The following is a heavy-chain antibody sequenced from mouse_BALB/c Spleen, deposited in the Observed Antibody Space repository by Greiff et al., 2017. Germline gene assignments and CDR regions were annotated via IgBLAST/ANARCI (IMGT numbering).Heavy chain of an antibody. CDR3: ARDSPFDY. Sequence: EVKVVESGGGLVKPGGSRKLSCAASGFTFSSFGMHWVRQAPEKGLEWVAYISSGSSTIYYADTVKGRFTISRDNPKNTLFLQMTSLRSEDTAMYYCARDSPFDYWGQGTTLTVSS. CDR1: GFTFSSFG. CDR2: ISSGSSTI. J-gene: IGHJ2*01. V-gene: IGHV5-17*02.